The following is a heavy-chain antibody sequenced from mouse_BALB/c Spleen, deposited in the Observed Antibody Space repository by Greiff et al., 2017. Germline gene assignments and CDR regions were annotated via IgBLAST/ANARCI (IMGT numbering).Heavy chain of an antibody. J-gene: IGHJ4*01. Sequence: EVMLVESGGGLVKPGGSLKLSCAASGFNFSSYNMSWVRQTPEKRLEWVATISSGGSYTYYPDSVKGRFTISRDNAKNTLYLQMSSLKSEDTAMYYCTRDLEYDDAMDYWGQGTSVTVSS. CDR1: GFNFSSYN. D-gene: IGHD2-14*01. CDR3: TRDLEYDDAMDY. CDR2: ISSGGSYT. V-gene: IGHV5-6-4*01.